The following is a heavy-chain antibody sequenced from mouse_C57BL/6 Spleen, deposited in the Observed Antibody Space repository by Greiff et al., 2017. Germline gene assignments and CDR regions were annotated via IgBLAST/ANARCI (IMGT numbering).Heavy chain of an antibody. V-gene: IGHV3-6*01. J-gene: IGHJ2*01. CDR1: GYSITSGYY. CDR3: ARDPHYFDY. Sequence: EVQLKESGPGLVKPSQSLSLTCSVTGYSITSGYYWNWIRQFPGNKLEWMGYISYDGSNNYNPSLKNRISITRDTSKNQFFLKLNSVTTEDTATYYCARDPHYFDYWGQGTTLTVSS. CDR2: ISYDGSN.